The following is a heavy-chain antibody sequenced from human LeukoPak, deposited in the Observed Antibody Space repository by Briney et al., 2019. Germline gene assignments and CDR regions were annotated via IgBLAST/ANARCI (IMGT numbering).Heavy chain of an antibody. D-gene: IGHD3-22*01. CDR1: GFTFSSYA. V-gene: IGHV3-23*01. CDR3: AKSGTMIVVVPFDY. J-gene: IGHJ4*02. Sequence: PGGSLRLSCAASGFTFSSYAMSWVRRAPGKGLEWVSAISGSGGSTYYADSVKGRFTISRDNSKNTLYLQMNSLRAEDTAVYYCAKSGTMIVVVPFDYWGQGTLVTVSS. CDR2: ISGSGGST.